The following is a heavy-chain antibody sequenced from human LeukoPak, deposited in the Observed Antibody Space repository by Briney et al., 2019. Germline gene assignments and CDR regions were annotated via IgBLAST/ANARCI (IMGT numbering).Heavy chain of an antibody. J-gene: IGHJ4*02. CDR1: RYTVSSNY. Sequence: GGSLRLSCAASRYTVSSNYMSWVRQAPGKGLEWVSVIYSGGSTYYADSVKGRFTISRDNSKNTLYLQMNSLRAEDTAVYYCARDVWFGELYYWGQGTLVTVSS. CDR3: ARDVWFGELYY. D-gene: IGHD3-10*01. CDR2: IYSGGST. V-gene: IGHV3-66*01.